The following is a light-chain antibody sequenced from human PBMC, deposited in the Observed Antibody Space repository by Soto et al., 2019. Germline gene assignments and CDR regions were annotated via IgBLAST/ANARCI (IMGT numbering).Light chain of an antibody. J-gene: IGKJ1*01. CDR1: QSVSSN. V-gene: IGKV3-15*01. Sequence: EIVMTQSPATLSVSPGERATLSCRASQSVSSNLAWYQQKPGQAPRLLIYGASTRATGIPARFSGSGSGTEFTLTISSLQSEDFAVYYCQQYNNWWTFSQGTKVDIK. CDR3: QQYNNWWT. CDR2: GAS.